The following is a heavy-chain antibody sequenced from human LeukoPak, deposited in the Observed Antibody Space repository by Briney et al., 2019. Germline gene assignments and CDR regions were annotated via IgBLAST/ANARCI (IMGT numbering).Heavy chain of an antibody. CDR1: GFNFGDYA. CDR3: TSTAGVAGTSYYYYMDV. D-gene: IGHD6-19*01. J-gene: IGHJ6*03. V-gene: IGHV3-49*04. Sequence: GGSLRLSCKTSGFNFGDYAMSWVRQAPGKGLEWVGFIRSKAFGGTTEYAASVKGRFTISRDDSESMAYLLMNSLKTEDTGVYYCTSTAGVAGTSYYYYMDVWGKGTTVTISS. CDR2: IRSKAFGGTT.